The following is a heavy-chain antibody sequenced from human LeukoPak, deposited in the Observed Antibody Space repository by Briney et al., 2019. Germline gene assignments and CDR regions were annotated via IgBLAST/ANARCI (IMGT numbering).Heavy chain of an antibody. CDR3: TRGNSIAAGAN. V-gene: IGHV4-39*07. J-gene: IGHJ4*02. Sequence: SETLSLTCSVSGGSSRSSNYYWGWMRQPPGKGLEWIGSMYYSGSTYNNPSLKRRVTISVDTSKNQSSLKVNSVTAADTAVYYCTRGNSIAAGANWGQGTLVTVSS. CDR2: MYYSGST. CDR1: GGSSRSSNYY. D-gene: IGHD6-13*01.